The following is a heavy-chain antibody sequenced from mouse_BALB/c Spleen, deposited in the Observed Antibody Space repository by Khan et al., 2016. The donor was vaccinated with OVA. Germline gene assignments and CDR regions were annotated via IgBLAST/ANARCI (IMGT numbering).Heavy chain of an antibody. V-gene: IGHV1-26*01. CDR1: AYSFTGYF. Sequence: VQLKQSGPDLVKPGASVKISCKASAYSFTGYFMHWVKQSHGESLEWIGRVTPKNGGSSYNQKFKDRALLTVDKSSSPAYMELRSLPAEASAVSYCANDDEDGGQGTLVTVSA. CDR3: ANDDED. J-gene: IGHJ3*01. CDR2: VTPKNGGS. D-gene: IGHD2-4*01.